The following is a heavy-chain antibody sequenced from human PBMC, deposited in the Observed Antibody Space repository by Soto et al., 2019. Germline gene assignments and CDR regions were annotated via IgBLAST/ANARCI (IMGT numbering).Heavy chain of an antibody. CDR1: GVSFNSNA. V-gene: IGHV3-23*01. CDR3: AKTQGARIEYYFDY. CDR2: ISGSGGST. Sequence: SLRLCSADSGVSFNSNAMSWVRQAPGKGLEWVSAISGSGGSTYYADSVKGRFTISRDNSKNTLYLQMNSLRAEDTAVYYCAKTQGARIEYYFDYCGQGTLVPVSS. J-gene: IGHJ4*02.